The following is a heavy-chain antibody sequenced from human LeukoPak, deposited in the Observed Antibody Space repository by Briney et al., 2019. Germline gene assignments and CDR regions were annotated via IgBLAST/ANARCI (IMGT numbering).Heavy chain of an antibody. V-gene: IGHV4-34*01. CDR1: GGSFSGYY. CDR3: ARARMSGYYTDYYYGMDV. Sequence: SETLSLTCAVYGGSFSGYYWSWIRQPPGKGLEWIGEINHSGSTNYNPSLKSRVTISVDTSKNQFSLKLSSVTAADTAVYYCARARMSGYYTDYYYGMDVWGQGTTVTVSS. CDR2: INHSGST. J-gene: IGHJ6*02. D-gene: IGHD3-3*01.